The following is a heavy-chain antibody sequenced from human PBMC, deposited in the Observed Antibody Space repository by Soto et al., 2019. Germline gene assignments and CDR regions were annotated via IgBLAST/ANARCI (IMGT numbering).Heavy chain of an antibody. J-gene: IGHJ4*02. V-gene: IGHV3-74*01. Sequence: GGSLRLSCAASGFAFSNSWMHWVRQVSGKGLEWVSRINADGTSTSYADSVKGRFTISRDNAKNTLYLHVNSLRAEDTAVYYCVKVLARGVGVPRFYFDSGGQGALVTVSS. CDR3: VKVLARGVGVPRFYFDS. CDR1: GFAFSNSW. CDR2: INADGTST. D-gene: IGHD2-2*01.